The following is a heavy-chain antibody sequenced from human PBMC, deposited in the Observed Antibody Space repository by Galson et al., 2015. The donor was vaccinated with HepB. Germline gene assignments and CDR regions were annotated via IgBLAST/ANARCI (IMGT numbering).Heavy chain of an antibody. CDR1: GFTFSSYG. D-gene: IGHD2-21*01. V-gene: IGHV3-33*01. Sequence: SLRLSCAASGFTFSSYGMHWVRQAPGKGLEWVAVIWYDGSNKYYADSVKGRFTISRDNSKNTLYLQMNSLRAEDTAVYYCARDLARGDPNYYFDYWGQGTLVTVSS. J-gene: IGHJ4*02. CDR2: IWYDGSNK. CDR3: ARDLARGDPNYYFDY.